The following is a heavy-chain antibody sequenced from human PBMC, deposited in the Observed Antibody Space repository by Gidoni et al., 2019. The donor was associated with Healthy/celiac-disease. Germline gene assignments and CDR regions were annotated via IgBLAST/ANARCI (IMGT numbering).Heavy chain of an antibody. CDR1: GGSFSGYY. J-gene: IGHJ6*02. CDR2: INHSGST. V-gene: IGHV4-34*01. CDR3: ARGKLRGYCSGGSCQNYYYYGMDV. D-gene: IGHD2-15*01. Sequence: QVQLQQWGAGLLKPSETLSLTCAVYGGSFSGYYWSWIRQPPGKGLEWIGEINHSGSTNYNPSLKSRVTISVDTSKNQFSLKLSSVTAADTAVYYCARGKLRGYCSGGSCQNYYYYGMDVWGQGTTVTVSS.